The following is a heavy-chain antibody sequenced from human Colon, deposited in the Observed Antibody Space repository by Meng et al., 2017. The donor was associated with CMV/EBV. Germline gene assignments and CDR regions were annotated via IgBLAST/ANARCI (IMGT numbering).Heavy chain of an antibody. J-gene: IGHJ4*02. D-gene: IGHD4-17*01. CDR3: ATDYGDYYFDR. CDR1: GGSISSITYN. V-gene: IGHV4-39*07. CDR2: IYYSGYT. Sequence: QLRLQEAVQGRGKPSETRSVTCTFCGGSISSITYNWGWFVRPPGRGREWFGYIYYSGYTYYNPSLKSRLSISVNTSNNQISLKLTSVTAADTAVYYCATDYGDYYFDRWGQGTLVTVSS.